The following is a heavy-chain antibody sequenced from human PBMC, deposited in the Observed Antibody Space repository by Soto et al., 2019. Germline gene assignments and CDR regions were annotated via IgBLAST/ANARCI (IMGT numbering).Heavy chain of an antibody. CDR1: GFTFSSYG. Sequence: SLRLSCAGSGFTFSSYGIHWVRQAPGKGLEWVALISYDGGNEKYTESVKDRFTISRDDSHNVAYLQMSSLRTEDTAMYYCAKDRYSGTYPTDFDYWGQGSLVTVPQ. CDR3: AKDRYSGTYPTDFDY. J-gene: IGHJ4*02. D-gene: IGHD1-26*01. V-gene: IGHV3-30*18. CDR2: ISYDGGNE.